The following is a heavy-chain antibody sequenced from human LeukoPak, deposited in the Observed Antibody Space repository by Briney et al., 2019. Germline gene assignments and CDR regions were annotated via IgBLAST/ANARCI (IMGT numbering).Heavy chain of an antibody. CDR3: AVIAAAGHNWFDP. Sequence: PSETLSPTCAVYGGSFSGYYWSWIRQPPGKGLEWIGEINHSGSTNYNPSLKSRVTISVDTSKNQFSLKLSSVTAADTAVYYCAVIAAAGHNWFDPWGQGTLVTVSS. D-gene: IGHD6-13*01. CDR2: INHSGST. V-gene: IGHV4-34*01. CDR1: GGSFSGYY. J-gene: IGHJ5*02.